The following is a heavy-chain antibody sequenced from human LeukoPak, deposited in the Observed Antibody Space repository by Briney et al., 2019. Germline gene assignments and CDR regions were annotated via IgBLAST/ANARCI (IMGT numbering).Heavy chain of an antibody. Sequence: PSQTLSLTCTVSGDSISSGSYYWSWIRQPAGKGLEWIGRIYTSGSTNYNPSLKSRVTISVDTSKNQFSLKLSSVTAADTAVYYCASESSLSTLGAFDIWGQGAMVTVSS. J-gene: IGHJ3*02. CDR3: ASESSLSTLGAFDI. V-gene: IGHV4-61*02. CDR2: IYTSGST. CDR1: GDSISSGSYY. D-gene: IGHD7-27*01.